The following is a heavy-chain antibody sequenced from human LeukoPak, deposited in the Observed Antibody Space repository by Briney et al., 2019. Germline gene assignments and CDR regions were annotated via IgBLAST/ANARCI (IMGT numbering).Heavy chain of an antibody. Sequence: KASETLSLTCAVSGVSISSGGYSWSWIRQPPGKGLEWIGYIYHSGSTNYNPSLKSRVTISVDTSKNRFSLKLSSVTAADTAVYYCARAGQWLDGKIDYWGQGTLVTVSS. CDR2: IYHSGST. V-gene: IGHV4-30-2*01. D-gene: IGHD6-19*01. J-gene: IGHJ4*02. CDR3: ARAGQWLDGKIDY. CDR1: GVSISSGGYS.